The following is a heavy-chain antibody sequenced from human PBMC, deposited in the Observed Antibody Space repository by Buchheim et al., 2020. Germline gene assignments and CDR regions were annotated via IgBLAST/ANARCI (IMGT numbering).Heavy chain of an antibody. V-gene: IGHV4-30-4*01. CDR2: TSHSHST. CDR1: GGSLRTGDFY. Sequence: QVQLQESGPGLVKPSQTLSLTCTVSGGSLRTGDFYWSWIRQPPGKGLEWIGYTSHSHSTYSTPSLRGRVSISMDPSKNPVSLRVNSVTAADTAVYFCARGAAWFGDILPSFDSWGQG. J-gene: IGHJ4*02. D-gene: IGHD3-10*01. CDR3: ARGAAWFGDILPSFDS.